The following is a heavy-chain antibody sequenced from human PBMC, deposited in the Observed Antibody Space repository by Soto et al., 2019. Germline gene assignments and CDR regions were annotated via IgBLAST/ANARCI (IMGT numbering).Heavy chain of an antibody. CDR2: TYQSGSA. CDR1: GGSITSGGYS. V-gene: IGHV4-30-2*06. Sequence: SETLSLTCTVSGGSITSGGYSWTWIRQSPGKGLEWIGCTYQSGSAYYNPSLKSRATISVDRSKNQFSLNLTSVTAADTAVYYCARDYYGMDVWGQGTTVTVSS. J-gene: IGHJ6*02. CDR3: ARDYYGMDV.